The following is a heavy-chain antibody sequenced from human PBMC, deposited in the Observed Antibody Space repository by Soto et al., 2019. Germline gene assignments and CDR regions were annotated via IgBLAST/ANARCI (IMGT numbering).Heavy chain of an antibody. J-gene: IGHJ4*02. V-gene: IGHV4-59*12. Sequence: KPSETLSLTCSVSNGSISGFYWTWIRQPPGKILEWIGYNHYSGRTDYNPSLTSRATMSVDTSKNQFSLNLKSITAADTAVYYCVRVGVGIGNHFDSWGRGTLVTVSS. CDR2: NHYSGRT. CDR3: VRVGVGIGNHFDS. CDR1: NGSISGFY. D-gene: IGHD1-26*01.